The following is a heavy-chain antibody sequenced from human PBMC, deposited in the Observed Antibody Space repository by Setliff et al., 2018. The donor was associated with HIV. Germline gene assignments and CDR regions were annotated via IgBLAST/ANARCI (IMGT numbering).Heavy chain of an antibody. CDR2: IYPGDSDT. D-gene: IGHD2-15*01. J-gene: IGHJ2*01. Sequence: GESLKISCKASGYGFTSYWIGWVRQMPGKGLEWMGIIYPGDSDTRYSPSFQGQATFSTDESITTAYLQWSSLKASDTAMYYCARLGSANWYFDLWGRGTLVTVSS. V-gene: IGHV5-51*01. CDR3: ARLGSANWYFDL. CDR1: GYGFTSYW.